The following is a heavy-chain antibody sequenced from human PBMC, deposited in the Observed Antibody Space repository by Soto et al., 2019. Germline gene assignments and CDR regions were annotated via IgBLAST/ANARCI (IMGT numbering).Heavy chain of an antibody. J-gene: IGHJ4*02. CDR2: IYYSGST. V-gene: IGHV4-59*12. CDR3: ARGRRNYDILTGYYTTGGFDY. D-gene: IGHD3-9*01. CDR1: GGSISSYY. Sequence: SETLSLTCTVSGGSISSYYWSWIRQPPGKGLEWIGYIYYSGSTNYNPSLKSRVTISVDTSKNQFSLKLSSVTAADTAVYYCARGRRNYDILTGYYTTGGFDYWGQGTLVTVSS.